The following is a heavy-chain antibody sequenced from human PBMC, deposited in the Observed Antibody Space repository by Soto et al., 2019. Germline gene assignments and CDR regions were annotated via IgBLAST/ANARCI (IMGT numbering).Heavy chain of an antibody. CDR3: ARHLHYFDY. CDR1: GFTFSAYA. Sequence: GGSLRLSCAASGFTFSAYAMTWVRQAPGKGLEWVSGISGSDGDTYYADSVKGRFTFSRDNSKNTLYLQMNSLRAEDTAVYYCARHLHYFDYWGQGTLVTVSS. J-gene: IGHJ4*02. V-gene: IGHV3-23*01. CDR2: ISGSDGDT.